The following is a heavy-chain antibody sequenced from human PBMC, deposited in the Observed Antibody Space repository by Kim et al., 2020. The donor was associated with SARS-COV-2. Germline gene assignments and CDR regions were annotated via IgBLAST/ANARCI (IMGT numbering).Heavy chain of an antibody. D-gene: IGHD3-22*01. Sequence: SLKSRVTISVDTSKNQFSLKLSSVTAADTAVYYCARHAITMIVVVSWFDPWGQGTLVTVSS. CDR3: ARHAITMIVVVSWFDP. J-gene: IGHJ5*02. V-gene: IGHV4-39*01.